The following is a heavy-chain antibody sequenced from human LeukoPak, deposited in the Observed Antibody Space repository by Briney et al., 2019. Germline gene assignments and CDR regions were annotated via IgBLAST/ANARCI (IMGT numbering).Heavy chain of an antibody. J-gene: IGHJ3*01. V-gene: IGHV3-21*01. CDR2: ISGSGSYI. Sequence: GGSLRLSGAASGFILSSYAMNWVRQAPGKGLEWVSSISGSGSYIHYADSMKGRFTISRDNAKKSVYLHMSRLRAEDTAVYYCARGLGSGDYVANAFDFWGRGTTVSVS. CDR1: GFILSSYA. D-gene: IGHD4-17*01. CDR3: ARGLGSGDYVANAFDF.